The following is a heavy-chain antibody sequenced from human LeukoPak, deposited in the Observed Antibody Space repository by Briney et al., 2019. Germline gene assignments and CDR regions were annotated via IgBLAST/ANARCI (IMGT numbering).Heavy chain of an antibody. J-gene: IGHJ4*02. CDR3: AREVPGYSYGLDY. CDR1: GGSISSYY. V-gene: IGHV4-59*01. Sequence: SETLSLTCTVSGGSISSYYWSWIRQPPGKGLEWIGYIYYSGSTNYNPSLKSRVTISVDTFKNQFSLKLSSVTAADTAVYYCAREVPGYSYGLDYWGQGTLVTVSS. D-gene: IGHD5-18*01. CDR2: IYYSGST.